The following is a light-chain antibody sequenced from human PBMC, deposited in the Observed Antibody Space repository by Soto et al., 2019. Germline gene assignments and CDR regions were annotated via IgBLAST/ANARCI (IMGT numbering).Light chain of an antibody. V-gene: IGKV3-20*01. CDR2: GAS. Sequence: EFVLTQSPGTLSLSPGERATLSCRASQSLSSSYLAWYQQKPGQAPRLLIYGASSRATGIPDRFSGSGSGTDFTLTISSLQPDDFATYYCQHYNSYSEAFGQGTKVELK. J-gene: IGKJ1*01. CDR3: QHYNSYSEA. CDR1: QSLSSSY.